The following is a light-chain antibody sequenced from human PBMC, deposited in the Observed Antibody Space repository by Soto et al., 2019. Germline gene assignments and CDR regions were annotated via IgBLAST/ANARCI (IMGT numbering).Light chain of an antibody. CDR3: CTYAGSTTFL. CDR2: EDN. J-gene: IGLJ7*01. CDR1: SNDVGSYKL. V-gene: IGLV2-23*01. Sequence: QSALTQPASVSGSPGQSITISCTGTSNDVGSYKLLSWYQQYPGKAPKLIIHEDNRRPSGVSSRFSGSKSGNTASLTISGLQSEDEADYYCCTYAGSTTFLFGSGTQLTVL.